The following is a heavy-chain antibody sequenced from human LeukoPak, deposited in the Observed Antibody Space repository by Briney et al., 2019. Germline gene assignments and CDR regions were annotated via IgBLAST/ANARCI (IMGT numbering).Heavy chain of an antibody. V-gene: IGHV4-59*01. Sequence: SETLSLTCTVSGGSISTYYWSWIRQPPGKGLEWIGYIYYRGTTNYNPSLKSRVTISVDTSKNQFSLKLSSVTASDTAMYYCARVFNWNGGYFFDYWGQGILATVSS. CDR3: ARVFNWNGGYFFDY. CDR1: GGSISTYY. D-gene: IGHD1-1*01. J-gene: IGHJ4*02. CDR2: IYYRGTT.